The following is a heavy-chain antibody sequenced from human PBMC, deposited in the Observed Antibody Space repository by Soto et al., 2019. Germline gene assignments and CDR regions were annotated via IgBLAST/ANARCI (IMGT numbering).Heavy chain of an antibody. V-gene: IGHV3-23*01. CDR2: IGGSGVST. J-gene: IGHJ4*02. D-gene: IGHD6-13*01. Sequence: PGGSLRLSCAASGFTFSSYAMNWVRHAPGKGLEWVSGIGGSGVSTYYADSVKGRFTISRDNSKNTLYLQMNSLRAEDTAVYYCAKEQGYSSSWTQIDYWGQGTLVTVSS. CDR1: GFTFSSYA. CDR3: AKEQGYSSSWTQIDY.